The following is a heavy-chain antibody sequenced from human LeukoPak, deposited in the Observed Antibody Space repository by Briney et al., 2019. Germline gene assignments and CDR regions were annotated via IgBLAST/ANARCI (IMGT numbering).Heavy chain of an antibody. Sequence: SETLSLTCTVSGSSISSYYWSWIRQPAGKGLEWLGRIYTSGSTNYHASLKSRVSMSVDTSKNQFSLKLSSVTAADTAVFYCARENSGSYREFDYWGQGTLVTVSS. V-gene: IGHV4-4*07. D-gene: IGHD1-26*01. CDR2: IYTSGST. J-gene: IGHJ4*02. CDR3: ARENSGSYREFDY. CDR1: GSSISSYY.